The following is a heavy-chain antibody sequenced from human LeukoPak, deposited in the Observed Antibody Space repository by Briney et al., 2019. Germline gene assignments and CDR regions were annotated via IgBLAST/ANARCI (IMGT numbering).Heavy chain of an antibody. CDR1: GFTVSTNY. D-gene: IGHD2-8*01. J-gene: IGHJ5*02. V-gene: IGHV3-66*01. CDR3: ARDKRYCTSGRCWGVQFGP. Sequence: GGSLRLSCVASGFTVSTNYMSWVRPAPGKGPEWISIIYRGGDTYYADSVKGRFTISRDNSKNTLYLQMNAVRAEDTAVYYCARDKRYCTSGRCWGVQFGPWGQGTLVTVSS. CDR2: IYRGGDT.